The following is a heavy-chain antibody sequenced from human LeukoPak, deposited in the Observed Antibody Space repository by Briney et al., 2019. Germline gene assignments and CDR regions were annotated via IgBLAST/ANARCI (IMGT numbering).Heavy chain of an antibody. CDR3: ARVQQQLVVDY. CDR1: GGSISSYY. J-gene: IGHJ4*02. D-gene: IGHD6-13*01. V-gene: IGHV4-59*01. CDR2: IYYSGGT. Sequence: SQTLSLTCAVAGGSISSYYWSWIRQPPGKGLEWIGYIYYSGGTNYNPSLKSRVTISVDTSKNQFSLKLSSVTAADTAVYYCARVQQQLVVDYWGQGTLVTVSS.